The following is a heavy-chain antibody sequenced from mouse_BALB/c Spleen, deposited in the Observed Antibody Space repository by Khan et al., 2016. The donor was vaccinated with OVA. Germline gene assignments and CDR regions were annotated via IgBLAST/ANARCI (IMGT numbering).Heavy chain of an antibody. CDR1: GYSITSGYG. J-gene: IGHJ2*01. D-gene: IGHD1-2*01. CDR3: ARTARIKY. CDR2: ISYSGST. V-gene: IGHV3-2*02. Sequence: EVQLVESGPGLVKPSQSLSLTCTVTGYSITSGYGWNWIRQFPGNKLEWMGYISYSGSTNYNTSIKSRISINRDTSKNQFFLQLNSMTTEDTATYYCARTARIKYWGQGTTLTVSS.